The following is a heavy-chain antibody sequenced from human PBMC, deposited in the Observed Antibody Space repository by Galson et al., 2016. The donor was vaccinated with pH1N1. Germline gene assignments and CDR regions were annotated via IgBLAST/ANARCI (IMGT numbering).Heavy chain of an antibody. Sequence: SLRLSCAASGFTFSGYWMSWVRQAPGKGLEWVANINQEGSEKYYANSVKGRFTISRDNAKNSLYLHMDSLRAEDTAVYSCARVGAYADYHANEWFDPWGQGTLVAVSS. CDR2: INQEGSEK. D-gene: IGHD4/OR15-4a*01. CDR1: GFTFSGYW. J-gene: IGHJ5*02. CDR3: ARVGAYADYHANEWFDP. V-gene: IGHV3-7*01.